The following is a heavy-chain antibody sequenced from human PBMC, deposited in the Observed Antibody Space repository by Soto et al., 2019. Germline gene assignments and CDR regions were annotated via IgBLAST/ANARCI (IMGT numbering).Heavy chain of an antibody. CDR3: ARVGGPFGGVNRPFDY. Sequence: EVQLVESGGGLIQPGGSLRLSCAASGFTFSSYSMNWVRQAPGKGLECVSHISSSSNTIYYADSVKGRFTISRDNAKNALYLQMNSLRDEDTAVYYCARVGGPFGGVNRPFDYWGQGTLVTVSS. V-gene: IGHV3-48*02. D-gene: IGHD3-16*01. CDR2: ISSSSNTI. CDR1: GFTFSSYS. J-gene: IGHJ4*02.